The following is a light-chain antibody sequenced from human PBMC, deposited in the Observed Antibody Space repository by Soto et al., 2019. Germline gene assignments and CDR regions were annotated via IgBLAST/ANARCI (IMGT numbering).Light chain of an antibody. J-gene: IGKJ5*01. CDR3: QQSYSTPIT. CDR2: DAS. CDR1: HTISSY. V-gene: IGKV3-11*01. Sequence: EIVLTPSPATLSLSPVERATLSCRASHTISSYLAWYQQTPGQAPRLLIYDASNRATGIPARFSGSGSGTDFALTIGSLQPDDFATYYCQQSYSTPITFGQGTRLEIK.